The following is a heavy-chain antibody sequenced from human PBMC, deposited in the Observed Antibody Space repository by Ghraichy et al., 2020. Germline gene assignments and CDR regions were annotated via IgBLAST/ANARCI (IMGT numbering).Heavy chain of an antibody. CDR2: IYYSGST. Sequence: SQTLSLTCTVSGGSISSYYWSWIRQPPGKGLEWIGYIYYSGSTNYNPSLKSRVTISVDTSKNQFSLKLSSVTAADTAVYYCARHGGYDFWSGYQHNWFDPWGQGTLVTVSS. V-gene: IGHV4-59*08. D-gene: IGHD3-3*01. CDR1: GGSISSYY. J-gene: IGHJ5*02. CDR3: ARHGGYDFWSGYQHNWFDP.